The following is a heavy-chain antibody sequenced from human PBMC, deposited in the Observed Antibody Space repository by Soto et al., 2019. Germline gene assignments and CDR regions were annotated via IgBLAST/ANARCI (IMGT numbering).Heavy chain of an antibody. CDR3: ARHEVTMVRGLFDAVYYYYYGMDV. CDR2: IYPGDSDT. Sequence: GESLKISCKGSGYSFTSYWIGWVRQMPGKGLEWMGIIYPGDSDTRYSPSFQGQVTISADKSISTAYLQWSSLKASDTAMYYCARHEVTMVRGLFDAVYYYYYGMDVWGQGTTVTVSS. J-gene: IGHJ6*02. CDR1: GYSFTSYW. D-gene: IGHD3-10*01. V-gene: IGHV5-51*01.